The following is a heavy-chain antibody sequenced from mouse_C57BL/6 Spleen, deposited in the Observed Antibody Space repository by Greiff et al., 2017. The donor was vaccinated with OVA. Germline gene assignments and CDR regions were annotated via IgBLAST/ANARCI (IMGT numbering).Heavy chain of an antibody. V-gene: IGHV5-4*03. CDR2: ISDGGSYT. CDR3: ARDGYYGRFAY. CDR1: GFTFSSYA. J-gene: IGHJ3*01. D-gene: IGHD2-3*01. Sequence: EVKLQESGGGLVKPGGSLKLSCAASGFTFSSYAMSWVRQTPEKRLEWVATISDGGSYTYYPDNVKGRFTISRDNAKNNLYLQMSHLKSEDTAMYYCARDGYYGRFAYWGQGTLVTVSA.